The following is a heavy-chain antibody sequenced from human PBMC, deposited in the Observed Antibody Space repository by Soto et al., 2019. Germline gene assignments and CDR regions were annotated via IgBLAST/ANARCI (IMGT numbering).Heavy chain of an antibody. CDR1: GFTFSSYA. CDR3: AKYISVVAARTPSYYYYGMDV. J-gene: IGHJ6*02. Sequence: SGGSLRLSCAASGFTFSSYAMSWVRQAPGKGLEWVSAISGSGDSTYYADSVKGRFTISRDNSKNTLYLQMNSLRAEDTAVYYCAKYISVVAARTPSYYYYGMDVWGQGTTVTVSS. D-gene: IGHD2-15*01. CDR2: ISGSGDST. V-gene: IGHV3-23*01.